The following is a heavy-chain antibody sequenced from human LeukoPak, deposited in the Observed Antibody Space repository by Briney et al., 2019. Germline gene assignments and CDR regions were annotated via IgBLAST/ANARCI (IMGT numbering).Heavy chain of an antibody. J-gene: IGHJ3*01. D-gene: IGHD3-3*01. CDR1: GFTFSTYW. CDR2: IYTDGSYT. CDR3: ARVSRSVSTFGVVIIDAFDV. Sequence: RGSLGLSCAASGFTFSTYWMHWVRQAPGKGLVWVSRIYTDGSYTTYADSVKGRFTISRDNAKNTLYLQMSSLRAEDTAVYYCARVSRSVSTFGVVIIDAFDVWGQGAVVIASS. V-gene: IGHV3-74*01.